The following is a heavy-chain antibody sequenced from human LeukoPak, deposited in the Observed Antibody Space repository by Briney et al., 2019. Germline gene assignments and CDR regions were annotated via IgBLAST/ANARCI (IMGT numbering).Heavy chain of an antibody. V-gene: IGHV4-59*08. D-gene: IGHD3-22*01. CDR3: ARHKQPYYYDSSGYGHAFDI. CDR1: GGSISSYY. CDR2: IYYSGST. J-gene: IGHJ3*02. Sequence: SETLSLTCTVSGGSISSYYWSWIRQPPGKGLEWIGYIYYSGSTNYNPSLKSRVTITVDTSKNQFSLKLSSVTAADTAVYYCARHKQPYYYDSSGYGHAFDIWGQGTMVTDSS.